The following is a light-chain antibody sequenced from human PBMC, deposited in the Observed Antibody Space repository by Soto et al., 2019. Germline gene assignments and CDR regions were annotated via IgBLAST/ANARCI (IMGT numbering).Light chain of an antibody. Sequence: EIVLTQSPGTLSLSPGERATLSCRASQSVSSSYLAWYQQKPGQAPRLLIYGASSRATGIPDRFSGSGSGTYFTFTIIRLEPEDFAVYYCQQYGSSPPYTFGQGTKLEIK. CDR3: QQYGSSPPYT. V-gene: IGKV3-20*01. CDR1: QSVSSSY. J-gene: IGKJ2*01. CDR2: GAS.